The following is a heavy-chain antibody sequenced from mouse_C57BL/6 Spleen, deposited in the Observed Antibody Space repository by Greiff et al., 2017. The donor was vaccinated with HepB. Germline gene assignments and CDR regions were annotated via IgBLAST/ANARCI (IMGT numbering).Heavy chain of an antibody. CDR2: IDPSDSYT. J-gene: IGHJ2*01. CDR3: AREGCITTVVATRGCYFDY. CDR1: GYTFTSYW. Sequence: VQLQQPGAELVMPGASVKLSCKASGYTFTSYWMHWVKQRPGQGLEWIGEIDPSDSYTNYNQKFKGKSTLTVDKSSSTAYMQLSSLTSEDSAVYYCAREGCITTVVATRGCYFDYWGQGTTLTVSS. D-gene: IGHD1-1*01. V-gene: IGHV1-69*01.